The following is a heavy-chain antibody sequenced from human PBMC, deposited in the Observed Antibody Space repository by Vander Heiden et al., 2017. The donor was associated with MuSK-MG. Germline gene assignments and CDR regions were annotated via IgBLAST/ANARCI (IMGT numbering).Heavy chain of an antibody. CDR3: ARGKQGSLFYFDY. V-gene: IGHV1-46*03. D-gene: IGHD6-13*01. CDR1: GYTFTTYY. J-gene: IGHJ4*02. Sequence: QVQLVQSGAEVKRPGASVKVSCPASGYTFTTYYVHWVRQSPGQGLEWLGRINPDGCRPTYSPRFQGRVTMTRDASTITVSMELSSLRSEDTAMYFCARGKQGSLFYFDYWGQGTMVTVSS. CDR2: INPDGCRP.